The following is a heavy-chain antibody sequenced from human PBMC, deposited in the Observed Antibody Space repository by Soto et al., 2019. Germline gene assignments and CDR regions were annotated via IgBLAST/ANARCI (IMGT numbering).Heavy chain of an antibody. CDR2: ISYDRKKT. J-gene: IGHJ6*02. V-gene: IGHV3-30*18. D-gene: IGHD2-15*01. Sequence: PGGSLRLSCAASRFAFSKSGMHWVRQTPGKGLELLAVISYDRKKTFIADAVKGRFSISRDNSKNTLNLQMDSLRAEDTAVYYCAKDKLDCSGGDWPLYYYYGMDVWGQGTTVTVSS. CDR1: RFAFSKSG. CDR3: AKDKLDCSGGDWPLYYYYGMDV.